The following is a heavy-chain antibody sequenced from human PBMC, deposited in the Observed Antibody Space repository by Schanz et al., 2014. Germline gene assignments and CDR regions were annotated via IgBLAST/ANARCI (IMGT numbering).Heavy chain of an antibody. V-gene: IGHV3-23*04. CDR2: ISGSGGST. Sequence: EVQLVESGGGLVKPGGSLRLSCATSGLTFTSAWMSWVRQAPGKGLEWVSAISGSGGSTYYADSVKGRFTISRDNSKTTVYLQMNSLRAEDTAVYYCAKDAENTAMITDYFDYWGQGTLVTVSS. D-gene: IGHD5-18*01. J-gene: IGHJ4*02. CDR3: AKDAENTAMITDYFDY. CDR1: GLTFTSAW.